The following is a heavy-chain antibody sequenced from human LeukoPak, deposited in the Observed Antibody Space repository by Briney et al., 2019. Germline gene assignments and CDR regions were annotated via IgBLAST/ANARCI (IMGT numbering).Heavy chain of an antibody. CDR2: INAVNGNT. D-gene: IGHD1-20*01. CDR1: GYTFTSYA. Sequence: ASVKVSCKASGYTFTSYAMHWVRQAPGQRLEWMGWINAVNGNTKYSQKFQGRVTITRDTSASTAYMELSSLRSEDTAVYYCAKEAPRSHNWNDALYYGMDVWGQGTTVTVSS. V-gene: IGHV1-3*01. CDR3: AKEAPRSHNWNDALYYGMDV. J-gene: IGHJ6*02.